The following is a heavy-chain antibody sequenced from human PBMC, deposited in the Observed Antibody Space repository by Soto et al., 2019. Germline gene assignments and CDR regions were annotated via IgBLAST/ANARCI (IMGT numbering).Heavy chain of an antibody. CDR1: GYTFTSND. V-gene: IGHV1-8*01. Sequence: QVQLVQSGAEVKKPGASVKVSCKASGYTFTSNDIYWLRQASGQGPEWMGWMNPKTGDSNSEENFQRRLIMTRNTYTNTAYMELSSLTSEDTAVYYCARVRPGRVIKRSWFDPWGQGTLVTVST. J-gene: IGHJ5*02. CDR3: ARVRPGRVIKRSWFDP. D-gene: IGHD2-8*01. CDR2: MNPKTGDS.